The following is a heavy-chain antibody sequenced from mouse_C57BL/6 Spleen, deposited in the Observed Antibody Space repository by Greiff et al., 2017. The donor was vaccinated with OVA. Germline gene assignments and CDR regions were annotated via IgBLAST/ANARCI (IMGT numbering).Heavy chain of an antibody. V-gene: IGHV1-61*01. Sequence: QVQLQQSGAELVRPGSSVKLSCKASGYTFTSYWMDWVKQRPGQGLEWIGNIYPSDSETHYNQKFKDKSTLTIDKSSSTTYMQLSSLASEDAAVYYYARGGGGPTVFACWGEGTLVPVPA. CDR2: IYPSDSET. CDR3: ARGGGGPTVFAC. D-gene: IGHD1-1*01. CDR1: GYTFTSYW. J-gene: IGHJ3*01.